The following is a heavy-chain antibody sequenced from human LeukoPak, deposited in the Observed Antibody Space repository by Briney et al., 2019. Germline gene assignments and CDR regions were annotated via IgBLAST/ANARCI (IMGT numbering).Heavy chain of an antibody. CDR1: GYSFTSYW. J-gene: IGHJ4*02. CDR2: IYPGDSDT. V-gene: IGHV5-51*01. Sequence: GESLKISCKCSGYSFTSYWIGWVRQMPGKGLEWMGIIYPGDSDTRYSPSFQGQVTISVDKSISTAYLQWGSLKASDTAIYYCAKIDRQYCSRSSCYALDYWGQGTRVTVSS. CDR3: AKIDRQYCSRSSCYALDY. D-gene: IGHD2-2*01.